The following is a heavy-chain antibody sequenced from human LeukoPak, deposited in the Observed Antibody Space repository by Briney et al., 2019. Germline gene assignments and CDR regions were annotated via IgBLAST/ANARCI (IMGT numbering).Heavy chain of an antibody. CDR2: ISPASGRT. CDR3: AREMWCSSGDCYLNVFDF. D-gene: IGHD2-21*02. CDR1: GYTFTSYG. Sequence: GASVKVSCKASGYTFTSYGISWVRQAPGQGLEWMGYISPASGRTTYAQSLQGRVTLTTDTPTTTAHMELRSLRSDDTAVYYCAREMWCSSGDCYLNVFDFWGQGTLVTVSP. J-gene: IGHJ3*01. V-gene: IGHV1-18*01.